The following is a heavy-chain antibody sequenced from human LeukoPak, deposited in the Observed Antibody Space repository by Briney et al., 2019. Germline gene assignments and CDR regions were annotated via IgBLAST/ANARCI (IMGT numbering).Heavy chain of an antibody. CDR2: IWYDGTNK. CDR3: ARRDGYDFDY. J-gene: IGHJ4*02. Sequence: GGSLRLSCAASGFTFSSYAMSWVRQAPGKGLEWVAVIWYDGTNKYYADSVKGRFTISRDNSKNTLYLQMNSLSAEDTAVYYCARRDGYDFDYWGQGTLVTVSS. V-gene: IGHV3-33*08. CDR1: GFTFSSYA. D-gene: IGHD5-24*01.